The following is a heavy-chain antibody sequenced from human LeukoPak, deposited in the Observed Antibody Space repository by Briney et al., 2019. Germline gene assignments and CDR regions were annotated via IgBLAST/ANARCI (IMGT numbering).Heavy chain of an antibody. J-gene: IGHJ5*02. V-gene: IGHV4-30-4*01. CDR3: ARAIVVVITNWFDP. D-gene: IGHD3-22*01. Sequence: PSETLSLTCTVSGGSISCGDYYWSWIRQPPGKGLKWIGYIYYSGSTYYNPSLKSRVTISVDTSKNQFSLKLSSVTAADTAVYYCARAIVVVITNWFDPWGQGTLVTVSS. CDR2: IYYSGST. CDR1: GGSISCGDYY.